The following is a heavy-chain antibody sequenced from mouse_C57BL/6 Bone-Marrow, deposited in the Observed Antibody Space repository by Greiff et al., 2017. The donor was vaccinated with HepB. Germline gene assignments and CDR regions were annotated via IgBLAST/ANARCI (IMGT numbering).Heavy chain of an antibody. D-gene: IGHD2-14*01. CDR2: IRNSGST. Sequence: EVQLQESGPGLVKPSQSLSLTCTVTGYSITSDYAWNWIRQFPGNKLEWMGYIRNSGSTNYNPSLKSRISIIRDTSKNQFFLQLNSVTTEDTATYYCARREVRRWFAYWGQGTLVTVSA. J-gene: IGHJ3*01. V-gene: IGHV3-2*02. CDR3: ARREVRRWFAY. CDR1: GYSITSDYA.